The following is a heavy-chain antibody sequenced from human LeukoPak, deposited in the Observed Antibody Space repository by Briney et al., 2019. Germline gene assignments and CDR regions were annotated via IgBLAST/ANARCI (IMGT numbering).Heavy chain of an antibody. D-gene: IGHD2-15*01. Sequence: GASVKVSCKASGYTFTGYYMHWVRQAPGQGPEWMGWMNPNSGNTGYAQTFQGRVTINRNTSISTAYMELRSLTSEDTAVYYCARGLRFCSGGACYGGYAYWGQGTLVTVSS. CDR3: ARGLRFCSGGACYGGYAY. J-gene: IGHJ4*02. V-gene: IGHV1-8*02. CDR2: MNPNSGNT. CDR1: GYTFTGYY.